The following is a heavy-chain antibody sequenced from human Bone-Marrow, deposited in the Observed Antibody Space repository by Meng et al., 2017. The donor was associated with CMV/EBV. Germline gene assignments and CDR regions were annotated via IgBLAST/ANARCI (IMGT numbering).Heavy chain of an antibody. Sequence: SGPTLVKPTQTLTLTCTFSGFSLSTSGVGVGWIRQPPGKALEWLALIYWNDDKRYSPSLKSRLTITKDTSKNQVVLTMTNMDPVDTATYHCAHSTFGGVIVAAFDIWGQGTMVTVSS. CDR2: IYWNDDK. D-gene: IGHD3-16*02. CDR1: GFSLSTSGVG. CDR3: AHSTFGGVIVAAFDI. J-gene: IGHJ3*02. V-gene: IGHV2-5*01.